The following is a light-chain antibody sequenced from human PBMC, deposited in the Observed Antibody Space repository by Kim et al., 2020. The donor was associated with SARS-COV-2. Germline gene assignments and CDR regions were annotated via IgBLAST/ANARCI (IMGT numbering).Light chain of an antibody. CDR2: GAS. CDR1: QSVRSN. Sequence: TGARATHAGRDRQSVRSNLAGYQKTPRQAPKLLSEGASTRANGIPARFSGSGSGTEFTLTINSLQSEDFAVYYCQQYDNWPGTFGQGTKVDIK. V-gene: IGKV3-15*01. CDR3: QQYDNWPGT. J-gene: IGKJ1*01.